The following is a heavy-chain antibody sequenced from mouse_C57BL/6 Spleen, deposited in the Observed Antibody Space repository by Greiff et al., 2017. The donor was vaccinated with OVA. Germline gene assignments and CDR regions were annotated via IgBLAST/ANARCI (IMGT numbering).Heavy chain of an antibody. Sequence: QVQLQQSGAELVKPGASVKISCKASGYAFSSYWMNWVKQRPGKGLEWIGQIYPGDGDTNYNGKFKGKATLTADKSSSTAYMQLSSLTSEDSAVYFCASRHLRYYFDYWGQGTTLTVSS. V-gene: IGHV1-80*01. J-gene: IGHJ2*01. CDR3: ASRHLRYYFDY. CDR1: GYAFSSYW. D-gene: IGHD1-1*01. CDR2: IYPGDGDT.